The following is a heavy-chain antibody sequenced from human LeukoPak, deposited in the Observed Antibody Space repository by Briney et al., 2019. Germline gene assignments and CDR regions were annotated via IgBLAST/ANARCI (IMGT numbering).Heavy chain of an antibody. CDR2: ISSSGSPI. V-gene: IGHV3-48*03. Sequence: PGGSLRLSCAASGFTFSSYEMNWVRQAPGKGLEWVSYISSSGSPIYYADSVKGRFTISRDNAKNSLYLQMNSLRAEDTAVYYCATVRMGDFWTGYSSGYWGQGTLVTVSS. CDR3: ATVRMGDFWTGYSSGY. CDR1: GFTFSSYE. D-gene: IGHD3/OR15-3a*01. J-gene: IGHJ4*02.